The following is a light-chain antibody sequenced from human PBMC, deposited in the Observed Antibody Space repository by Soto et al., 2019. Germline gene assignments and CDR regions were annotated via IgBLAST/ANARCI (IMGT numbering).Light chain of an antibody. CDR2: DAS. J-gene: IGKJ4*01. CDR3: QQYNFWPPLT. V-gene: IGKV3-15*01. Sequence: ELVMTQSPATLSVSPGARATLSCRASQSVNSNLAWYRQKPGQAPRLLISDASTRASGVPARFSGGWSGTEFTLTISSLQSEDSGIYYCQQYNFWPPLTFGGGTKVEIK. CDR1: QSVNSN.